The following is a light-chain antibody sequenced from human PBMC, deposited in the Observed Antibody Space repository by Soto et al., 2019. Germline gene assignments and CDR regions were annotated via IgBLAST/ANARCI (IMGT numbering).Light chain of an antibody. V-gene: IGKV3-11*01. CDR1: LSISSY. Sequence: EIGLKQSAAALSLSPGERATLSCRASLSISSYLAWYQQKPGQAPRLLIYDASNRATGIPARFSGSGSGTDFTLTISSLEPEDFAVYYCQQRSNWPPLTFGGGTKVDIK. CDR2: DAS. J-gene: IGKJ4*01. CDR3: QQRSNWPPLT.